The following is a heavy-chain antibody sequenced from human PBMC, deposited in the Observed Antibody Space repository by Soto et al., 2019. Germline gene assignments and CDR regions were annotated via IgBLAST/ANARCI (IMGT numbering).Heavy chain of an antibody. CDR3: ARGGLTTVPPLT. J-gene: IGHJ4*02. V-gene: IGHV4-34*01. Sequence: QMQLQQWGAGLLKPSETLSLTCAVYGGSFSGYYYYWIRQPPGKGLEWIGEINRSGSTNYNPSLKSRVTISVDTSKNQFSLTLSSVTAADTAIYYCARGGLTTVPPLTWGQGTLVMVSS. CDR2: INRSGST. CDR1: GGSFSGYY. D-gene: IGHD4-17*01.